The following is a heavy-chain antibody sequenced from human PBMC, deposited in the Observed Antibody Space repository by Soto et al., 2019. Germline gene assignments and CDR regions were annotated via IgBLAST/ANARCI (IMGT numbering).Heavy chain of an antibody. Sequence: SLTCTVSGDSISSGNKYWSWIRQPPGKGLEWIGYIFSSGTTYYNPSLKSRLTMSLDASKNQVSLKLNSLTDADTAVYFCARVPSPFDYYYAMDVWGQGTTVTVSS. J-gene: IGHJ6*02. CDR3: ARVPSPFDYYYAMDV. CDR1: GDSISSGNKY. V-gene: IGHV4-30-4*01. D-gene: IGHD3-16*01. CDR2: IFSSGTT.